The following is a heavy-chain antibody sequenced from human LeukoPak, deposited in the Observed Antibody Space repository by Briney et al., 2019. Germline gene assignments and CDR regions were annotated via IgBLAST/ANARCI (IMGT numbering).Heavy chain of an antibody. V-gene: IGHV1-18*04. CDR1: GYTFTGYY. CDR3: AREDSSSWYYYYGMDV. Sequence: ASVKVSCKASGYTFTGYYMHWVRQAPGQGLEWMGWISAYNGNTNYAQKLQGRVTMTTDTSTSTAYMELRSLRSDDTAVYYCAREDSSSWYYYYGMDVWGQGTTVTVSS. D-gene: IGHD6-13*01. CDR2: ISAYNGNT. J-gene: IGHJ6*02.